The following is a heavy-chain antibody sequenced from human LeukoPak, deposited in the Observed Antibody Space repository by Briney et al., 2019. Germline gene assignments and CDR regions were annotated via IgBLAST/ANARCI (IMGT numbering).Heavy chain of an antibody. CDR2: IKSDGSST. CDR3: TRGNYGMDV. Sequence: GGSLRLSCAASGFTFSNYWMHWVRQAPGKGLVWVSLIKSDGSSTNYADSVKGRFTISRDNAESTLYLQMNSLKAEDTAVYFCTRGNYGMDVWGQGTTVTVSS. J-gene: IGHJ6*02. CDR1: GFTFSNYW. V-gene: IGHV3-74*01.